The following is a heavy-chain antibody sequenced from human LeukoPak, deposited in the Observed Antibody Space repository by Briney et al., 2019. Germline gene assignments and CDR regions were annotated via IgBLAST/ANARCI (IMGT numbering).Heavy chain of an antibody. CDR3: ARLGDYSNKD. CDR2: TDSGGST. V-gene: IGHV3-53*01. D-gene: IGHD4-11*01. J-gene: IGHJ4*02. Sequence: GGPLRLSCAASGFTVSSHYMSWVRQAPGKGLEWVSVTDSGGSTSYADSVKGRFTTSRDTSKNTLYLQMNGLRAEDTAVYYCARLGDYSNKDWGQGTLVTVSS. CDR1: GFTVSSHY.